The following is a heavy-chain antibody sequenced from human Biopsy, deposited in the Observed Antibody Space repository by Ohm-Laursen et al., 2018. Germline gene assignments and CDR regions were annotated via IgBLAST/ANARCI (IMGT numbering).Heavy chain of an antibody. CDR3: ASDLNGDPSAFDY. Sequence: RLSCAASGFTFKNYAMNWVRQAPGKGLDWVSSIDSSAASTFYADSVKGRFTISRDNSKSTLFLQMNSLRAADTAIYYCASDLNGDPSAFDYWGQGTPVTVSS. J-gene: IGHJ4*02. CDR2: IDSSAAST. D-gene: IGHD4-17*01. CDR1: GFTFKNYA. V-gene: IGHV3-23*01.